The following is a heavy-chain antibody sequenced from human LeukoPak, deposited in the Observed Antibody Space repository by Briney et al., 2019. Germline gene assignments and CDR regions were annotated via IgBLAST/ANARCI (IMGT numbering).Heavy chain of an antibody. Sequence: GGSLRLSCAASGFTVSSNYMSWVRQAPGKGLEWVSVIYSGGSTYYADSVKGRFTISRDNSKNTLYLQMNSLRAEDTAVYYCASVGDYYDSSGYLDYWGQGTLVTVSS. V-gene: IGHV3-66*01. CDR3: ASVGDYYDSSGYLDY. J-gene: IGHJ4*02. CDR1: GFTVSSNY. CDR2: IYSGGST. D-gene: IGHD3-22*01.